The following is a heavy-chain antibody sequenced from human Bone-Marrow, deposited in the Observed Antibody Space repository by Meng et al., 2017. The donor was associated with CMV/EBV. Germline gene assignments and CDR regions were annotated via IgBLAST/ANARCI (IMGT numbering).Heavy chain of an antibody. V-gene: IGHV1-2*02. CDR1: GYTGTGYY. D-gene: IGHD3-22*01. CDR2: INPNSGGT. J-gene: IGHJ4*02. Sequence: AGYTGTGYYPNRVRQATGQGLEWMGWINPNSGGTIYAQKFQGRVTMTREMSISTAYMEKNRLRSDDTAGYYCARANWCDGSGYYPDFWGQGSLVTVSS. CDR3: ARANWCDGSGYYPDF.